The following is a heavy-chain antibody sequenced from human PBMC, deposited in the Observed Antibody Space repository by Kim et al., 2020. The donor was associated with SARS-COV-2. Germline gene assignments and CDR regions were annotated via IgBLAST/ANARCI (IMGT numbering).Heavy chain of an antibody. D-gene: IGHD6-19*01. CDR3: ARRQFTSGWYYFDY. J-gene: IGHJ4*02. CDR2: INSDGSTP. CDR1: GFTFSSHW. Sequence: GGSLRLSCAASGFTFSSHWMHWVRQAPGKGLVWVSRINSDGSTPSYADSVKGRFTISRDNAKNTLSLQMNSLRAEDTGVYYCARRQFTSGWYYFDYWGQGTLVTVSS. V-gene: IGHV3-74*01.